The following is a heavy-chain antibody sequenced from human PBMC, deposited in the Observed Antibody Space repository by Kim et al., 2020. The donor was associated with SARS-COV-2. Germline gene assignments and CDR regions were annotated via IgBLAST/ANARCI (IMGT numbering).Heavy chain of an antibody. J-gene: IGHJ4*02. D-gene: IGHD6-19*01. CDR3: ARRQFTSGWYYFDY. Sequence: DSVNRRSTISRDNAKNTLYLQMNSLRAEDSAVYYCARRQFTSGWYYFDYWGQGTLVTVSS. V-gene: IGHV3-74*01.